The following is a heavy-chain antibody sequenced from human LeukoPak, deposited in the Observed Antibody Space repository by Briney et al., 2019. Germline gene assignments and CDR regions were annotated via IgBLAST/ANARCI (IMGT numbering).Heavy chain of an antibody. Sequence: GGSLRLSCVVSRFTFSSYWMSWVRQAPGKGLEWVANIRQDGSEKYYVDSVKGRFTVSRDNGENSLYLQMHSLRVEDTAVYYCARYSSTWYYFDSWGQGTLVTVSS. J-gene: IGHJ4*02. CDR1: RFTFSSYW. V-gene: IGHV3-7*03. D-gene: IGHD6-13*01. CDR2: IRQDGSEK. CDR3: ARYSSTWYYFDS.